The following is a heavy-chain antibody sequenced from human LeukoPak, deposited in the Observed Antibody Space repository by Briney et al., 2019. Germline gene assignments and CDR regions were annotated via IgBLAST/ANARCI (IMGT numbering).Heavy chain of an antibody. D-gene: IGHD5-24*01. CDR2: INHSGST. J-gene: IGHJ3*02. Sequence: SETLSLTCAVYGGSFSGYYWSWIRQPPGKGLEWIGEINHSGSTYYNPSLKSRVTISVDTSKNQFSLKLSSVTAADTAIYYCARIPTNAVPSAHNGFDIWGQGTMLTVSS. CDR3: ARIPTNAVPSAHNGFDI. V-gene: IGHV4-34*01. CDR1: GGSFSGYY.